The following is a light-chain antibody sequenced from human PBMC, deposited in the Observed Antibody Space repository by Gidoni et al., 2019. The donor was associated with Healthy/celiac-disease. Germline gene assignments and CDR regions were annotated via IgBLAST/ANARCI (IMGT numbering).Light chain of an antibody. V-gene: IGKV3-20*01. Sequence: EIVLPQSPGTLSLSPGERATLSGRASQSVSSIYLCWYQQKAGHAPRLLIYGASSRATGTPDRVSGSGSGKDFTLTSSRLEPEDFALYYWQQYGSSRTFGQGTKLEIK. CDR3: QQYGSSRT. J-gene: IGKJ2*01. CDR2: GAS. CDR1: QSVSSIY.